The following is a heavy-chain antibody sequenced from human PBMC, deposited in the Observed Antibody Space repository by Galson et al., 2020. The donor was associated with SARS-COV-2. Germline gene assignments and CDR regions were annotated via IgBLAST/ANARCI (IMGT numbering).Heavy chain of an antibody. CDR1: GFTFSSYG. V-gene: IGHV3-33*01. D-gene: IGHD6-19*01. CDR3: ARERQWPDGALDY. J-gene: IGHJ4*02. CDR2: IWYDGSNK. Sequence: GESLKISCAASGFTFSSYGMHWVRQAPGKGLEWVAVIWYDGSNKYYADSVKGRFTISRDNSKNTLYLQMNSLRAEDTAVYYCARERQWPDGALDYWGQGTLVTVSS.